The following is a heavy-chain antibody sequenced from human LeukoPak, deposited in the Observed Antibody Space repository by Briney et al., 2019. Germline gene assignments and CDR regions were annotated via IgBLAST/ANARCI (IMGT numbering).Heavy chain of an antibody. J-gene: IGHJ4*02. Sequence: GGSLRLSCAASGFTFSSYAMHWVRQAPGKGLEWVAVISYDGSNKYYADSVKGRFTISRDNSKNTLYLQMNSLRAEDTAVYYCLGAVADRNYWGQGTLVTVSS. CDR1: GFTFSSYA. CDR3: LGAVADRNY. D-gene: IGHD6-19*01. CDR2: ISYDGSNK. V-gene: IGHV3-30-3*01.